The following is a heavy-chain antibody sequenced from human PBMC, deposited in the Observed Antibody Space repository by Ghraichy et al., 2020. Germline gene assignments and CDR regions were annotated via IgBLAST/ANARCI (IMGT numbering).Heavy chain of an antibody. CDR2: IYTSGST. CDR1: GGSISSYY. J-gene: IGHJ5*02. V-gene: IGHV4-4*07. Sequence: SETLSLTCTVSGGSISSYYWSWIRQPAGKGLEWIGRIYTSGSTNYNPSLTSRVTMSVDTSKNQFSRKLSSVTAADTAVYYCAREGELLHWFDPWGQGTLVTVSA. D-gene: IGHD1-26*01. CDR3: AREGELLHWFDP.